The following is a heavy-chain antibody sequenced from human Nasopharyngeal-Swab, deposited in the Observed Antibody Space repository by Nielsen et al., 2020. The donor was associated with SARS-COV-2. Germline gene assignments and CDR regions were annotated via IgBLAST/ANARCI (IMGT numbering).Heavy chain of an antibody. D-gene: IGHD3-10*01. V-gene: IGHV3-30-3*01. CDR2: ISYDGSNK. Sequence: WIRQPPGKGLEWVAVISYDGSNKYCADSVKGRFTISRDNSKNTLYLQMNSLRAEDTAVYYCARGPGDGMDVWGQGTTVTVSS. J-gene: IGHJ6*02. CDR3: ARGPGDGMDV.